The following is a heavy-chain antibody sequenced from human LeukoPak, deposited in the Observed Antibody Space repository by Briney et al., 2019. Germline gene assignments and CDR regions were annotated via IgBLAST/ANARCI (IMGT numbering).Heavy chain of an antibody. CDR2: ISNTGGST. V-gene: IGHV3-23*01. J-gene: IGHJ1*01. CDR1: GFTSSSYG. D-gene: IGHD2-15*01. Sequence: GGSLRLSCAASGFTSSSYGMSWVRQAPGKGLEWVSAISNTGGSTYYADSVKGRFTISRDKSKNTLSLQMNSLRAEDTAVYYCAQQVGYCSSGSCYFTYWGQGTLVTVSS. CDR3: AQQVGYCSSGSCYFTY.